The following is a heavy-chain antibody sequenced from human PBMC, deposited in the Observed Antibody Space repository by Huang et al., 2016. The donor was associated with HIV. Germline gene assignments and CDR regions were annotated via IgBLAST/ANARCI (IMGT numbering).Heavy chain of an antibody. CDR2: INHRGST. V-gene: IGHV4-34*01. CDR3: ARERMMSWLDDHDAFDI. CDR1: GGSFSGYY. J-gene: IGHJ3*02. D-gene: IGHD1-1*01. Sequence: QVQLQQWGAGLLKPSETLSLTCAVYGGSFSGYYWSWIRQSPGKGLEWIGEINHRGSTNYTPSLKRRLTISVDTSKNQFSLKLSSVTAADTAVYYCARERMMSWLDDHDAFDIWGQGTMVTVSS.